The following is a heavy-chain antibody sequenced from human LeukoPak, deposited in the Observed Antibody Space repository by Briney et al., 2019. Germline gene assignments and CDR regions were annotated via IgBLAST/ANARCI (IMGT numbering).Heavy chain of an antibody. D-gene: IGHD2-8*01. CDR2: INAGNGNT. V-gene: IGHV1-3*01. Sequence: ASVKVSCKASGYTFTSYAMHWVRQAPGQRLEWMGWINAGNGNTKYSQKFQGRVTITRDTSADTAYMELSSLRSEDTAVYYCARLKYCTNGVCYAGFDYWGQGTLVTVSS. CDR3: ARLKYCTNGVCYAGFDY. CDR1: GYTFTSYA. J-gene: IGHJ4*02.